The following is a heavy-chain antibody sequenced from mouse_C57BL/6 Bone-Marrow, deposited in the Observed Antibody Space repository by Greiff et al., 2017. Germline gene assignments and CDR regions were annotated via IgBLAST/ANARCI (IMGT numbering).Heavy chain of an antibody. CDR2: FHPYNDDP. CDR1: GYTFTTYP. CDR3: ARHWDRAMDY. D-gene: IGHD4-1*01. V-gene: IGHV1-47*01. J-gene: IGHJ4*01. Sequence: QVQLQQSGAELVKPGASVKMSCKASGYTFTTYPIEWMKQNHGKSLEWIGNFHPYNDDPKYNEKVTGKATLTGEKSSSTVYLELSRLTSDYSAVYYCARHWDRAMDYWGQVTSVTGFS.